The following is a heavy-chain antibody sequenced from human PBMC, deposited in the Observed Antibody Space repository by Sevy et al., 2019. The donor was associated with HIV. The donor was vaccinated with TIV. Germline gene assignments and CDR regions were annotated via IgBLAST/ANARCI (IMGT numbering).Heavy chain of an antibody. CDR1: GYTFTGYY. D-gene: IGHD3-3*01. CDR2: LNPNSGDT. Sequence: ASVKVSCKASGYTFTGYYLHWVRQAPGQGLEYMGWLNPNSGDTKYTQKFQGRVTMTRDTSISTAYMELTGLTSDDTAMFYCATADFWSGYLPGYWGQGTLVTVSS. V-gene: IGHV1-2*02. J-gene: IGHJ4*02. CDR3: ATADFWSGYLPGY.